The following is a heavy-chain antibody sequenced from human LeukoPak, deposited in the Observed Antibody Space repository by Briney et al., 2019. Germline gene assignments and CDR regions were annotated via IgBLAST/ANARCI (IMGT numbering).Heavy chain of an antibody. Sequence: GGSLRLSCAASGFTVSSNYMSWVRQAPGKGLEWVSVIYSGGSTYYADSVKGRFTISRDNSKNTLYLQTNSLRAEDTAVYYCARDSSGWYYFDYWGQGTLVTVSS. J-gene: IGHJ4*02. V-gene: IGHV3-66*01. CDR1: GFTVSSNY. CDR2: IYSGGST. CDR3: ARDSSGWYYFDY. D-gene: IGHD6-19*01.